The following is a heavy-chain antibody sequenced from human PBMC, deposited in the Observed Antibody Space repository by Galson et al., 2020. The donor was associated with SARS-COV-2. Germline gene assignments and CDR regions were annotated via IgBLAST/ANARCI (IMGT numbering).Heavy chain of an antibody. Sequence: PGGSLRLSCEASGFTFEDYAMHWVRQAPGKGLEWVSGISWSSGNMVYADSVKGQFIISRDNAKNSLFLEMNSLRVEDTAFYYCAKDSGAMVRGVKKGFDYWGQGTLVTVSS. J-gene: IGHJ4*02. D-gene: IGHD3-10*01. CDR2: ISWSSGNM. CDR1: GFTFEDYA. CDR3: AKDSGAMVRGVKKGFDY. V-gene: IGHV3-9*01.